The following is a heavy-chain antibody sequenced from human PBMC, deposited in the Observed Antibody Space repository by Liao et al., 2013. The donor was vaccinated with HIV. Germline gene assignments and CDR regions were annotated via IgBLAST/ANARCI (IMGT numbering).Heavy chain of an antibody. D-gene: IGHD3-16*01. CDR1: GDSISGYH. CDR3: ARDVWGHYRFDY. Sequence: QVQLQESGPGLVKPSETLSLTCNVSGDSISGYHWSWIRQPAGKGLEWIGRIYTSGSTKYNSSLKSRVSMSVDTSKNLVSLKLSSVTAADTAIYYCARDVWGHYRFDYWGQGTLVTVSS. J-gene: IGHJ4*02. V-gene: IGHV4-4*07. CDR2: IYTSGST.